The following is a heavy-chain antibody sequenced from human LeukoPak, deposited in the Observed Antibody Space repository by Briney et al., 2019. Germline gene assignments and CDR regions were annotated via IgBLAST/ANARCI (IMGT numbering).Heavy chain of an antibody. Sequence: PGGSLRLSCAASGFTFSNYDMHWVRQAPGKGLEWVTYLDKHGGDIMYGDSVKGRFTISRDNSRNTLYLQMNSLRDEDTAVYYCAKDLGIIGGGPDYWGQGTVVSVS. CDR2: LDKHGGDI. CDR1: GFTFSNYD. J-gene: IGHJ4*02. V-gene: IGHV3-30*02. CDR3: AKDLGIIGGGPDY. D-gene: IGHD3-16*01.